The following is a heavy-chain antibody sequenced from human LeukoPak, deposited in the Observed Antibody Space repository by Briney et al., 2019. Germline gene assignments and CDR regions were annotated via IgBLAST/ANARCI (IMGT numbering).Heavy chain of an antibody. CDR1: GYTFTGYY. Sequence: ASVKVSCKASGYTFTGYYMHWVRQAPGQGLEWMGWRNPNSGNTGYAQKFQGRVTMTGDTSTSTAYMELSGLMSEDTAVYYCARAIRGQLLLEYWGQGTLVTVSS. CDR3: ARAIRGQLLLEY. J-gene: IGHJ4*02. CDR2: RNPNSGNT. D-gene: IGHD2-2*01. V-gene: IGHV1-8*02.